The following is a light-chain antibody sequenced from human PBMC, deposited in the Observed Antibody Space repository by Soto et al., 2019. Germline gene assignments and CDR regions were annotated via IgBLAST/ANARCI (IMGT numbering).Light chain of an antibody. J-gene: IGKJ2*01. Sequence: DIVMTQSPDSLAVSLGERVTINCKSSQSDLYSSNKYNYLAWYQQKPGQPPKLLIHWASTRESGVPDRVSGSGSGTDFTLTISSLQAEDVAVYYCQQYYSAPYTFGQGTKLEI. CDR3: QQYYSAPYT. V-gene: IGKV4-1*01. CDR1: QSDLYSSNKYNY. CDR2: WAS.